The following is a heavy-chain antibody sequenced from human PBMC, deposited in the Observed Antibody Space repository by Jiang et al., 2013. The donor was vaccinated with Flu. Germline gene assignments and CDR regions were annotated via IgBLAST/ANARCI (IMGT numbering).Heavy chain of an antibody. CDR3: ARSRPPDY. J-gene: IGHJ4*02. V-gene: IGHV7-4-1*02. CDR2: INTDTGNQ. CDR1: GYTFTGYT. Sequence: QSGSELKQPGASVKVSCKASGYTFTGYTINWVRQAPGQGLEWMGWINTDTGNQMYAQGFTGRFVFSLDTSVSTAYLQISSLRAEDTAVYYCARSRPPDYWGQGTLVTVSS.